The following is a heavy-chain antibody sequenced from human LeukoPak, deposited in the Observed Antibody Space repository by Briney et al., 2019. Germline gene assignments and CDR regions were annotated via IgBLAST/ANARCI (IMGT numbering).Heavy chain of an antibody. J-gene: IGHJ6*03. Sequence: GASVKVSCKASGYTFLSFGMNWVRQAPGGGLEWMGWISPYHGNTNFAQSFKDRATMSTDTSASIAYMKLKSLTSDDTAVYFCARDSEPRRYFHYCMDVWGKGTTVIISS. D-gene: IGHD1-14*01. CDR3: ARDSEPRRYFHYCMDV. V-gene: IGHV1-18*01. CDR1: GYTFLSFG. CDR2: ISPYHGNT.